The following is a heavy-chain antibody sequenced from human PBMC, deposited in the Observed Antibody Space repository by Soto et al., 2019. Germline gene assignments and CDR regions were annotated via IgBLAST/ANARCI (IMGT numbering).Heavy chain of an antibody. D-gene: IGHD1-7*01. J-gene: IGHJ6*02. CDR3: ARLSGLIGTRKPFGWGYYYYYAMDV. CDR1: GFTFSSYD. CDR2: IGTAGDT. V-gene: IGHV3-13*01. Sequence: GGSLRLSCAASGFTFSSYDMHWVRQATGKGLEWVSAIGTAGDTYYPGSVKGRFTISRENAKNSLYLQMNSLRAEDTAVYYCARLSGLIGTRKPFGWGYYYYYAMDVWGQGTTVTVSS.